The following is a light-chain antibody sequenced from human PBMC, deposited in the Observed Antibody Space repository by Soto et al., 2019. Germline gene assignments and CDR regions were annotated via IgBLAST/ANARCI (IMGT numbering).Light chain of an antibody. CDR2: GAS. CDR1: QGINIY. Sequence: DIQMTQSPSSLSASVGDRVTITCRASQGINIYLAWYPQKPGKVPKLLIYGASNLHSGVPSRVSGSGSGTEFPLTISSLQPEDVATYYCEDYNSAPAVTFGGGTKVVIK. CDR3: EDYNSAPAVT. J-gene: IGKJ4*01. V-gene: IGKV1-27*01.